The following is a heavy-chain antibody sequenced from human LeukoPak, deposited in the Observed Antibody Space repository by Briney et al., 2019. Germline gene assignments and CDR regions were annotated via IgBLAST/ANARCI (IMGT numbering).Heavy chain of an antibody. D-gene: IGHD1-26*01. V-gene: IGHV1-18*01. CDR2: ISAYNGNT. Sequence: ASVKVSCKASGYTFTSYGISWVRQAPGQGLEWMGWISAYNGNTNYAQKLQGRVTMTTDTSTSTAYMELSRLRSYDTAVYYCARGPWELSFFDYWGQGTLVTVSS. J-gene: IGHJ4*02. CDR1: GYTFTSYG. CDR3: ARGPWELSFFDY.